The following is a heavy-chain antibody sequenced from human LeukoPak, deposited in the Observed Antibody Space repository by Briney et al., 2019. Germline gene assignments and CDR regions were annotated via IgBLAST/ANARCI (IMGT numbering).Heavy chain of an antibody. CDR1: GVSINDYY. V-gene: IGHV4-34*01. J-gene: IGHJ1*01. D-gene: IGHD2-21*01. CDR2: ISRTEGT. CDR3: ARIRCGHSGSVWYVH. Sequence: PSETLSLTCGVFGVSINDYYWSWIRQSPGKGLEWIGEISRTEGTRYNPSLESRVTMSVGTSENQLSLKLIFVTAADTAVYYCARIRCGHSGSVWYVHRGLGTLVTVSS.